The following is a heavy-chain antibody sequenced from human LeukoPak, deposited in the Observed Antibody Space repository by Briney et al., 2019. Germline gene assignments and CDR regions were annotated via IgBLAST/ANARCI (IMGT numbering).Heavy chain of an antibody. CDR1: GGTFSSYD. CDR2: IMPMFGKA. Sequence: ASVKVSCKASGGTFSSYDISWVRQAPGQGLEWMGGIMPMFGKANYAQKFQGRVTITADKSTSTAYMELSSLRSEDTAVYYCARATMVRGRGKYYFDYWGQGTLVTVSS. V-gene: IGHV1-69*06. D-gene: IGHD3-10*01. CDR3: ARATMVRGRGKYYFDY. J-gene: IGHJ4*02.